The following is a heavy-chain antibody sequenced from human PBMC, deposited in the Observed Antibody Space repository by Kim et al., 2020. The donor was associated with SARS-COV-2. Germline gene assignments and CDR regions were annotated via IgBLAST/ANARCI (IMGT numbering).Heavy chain of an antibody. J-gene: IGHJ4*02. V-gene: IGHV3-7*01. CDR3: ARGSGWLSDG. CDR1: GFIFRGFW. Sequence: GGSLRLSCEASGFIFRGFWMNWVRQAPGKGLECVAIIKQDGSEEYYVDSVKGRFTISRDNDKNSLSLQMNSLRVEDTAIYFCARGSGWLSDGWGQGTLVTVSS. D-gene: IGHD6-19*01. CDR2: IKQDGSEE.